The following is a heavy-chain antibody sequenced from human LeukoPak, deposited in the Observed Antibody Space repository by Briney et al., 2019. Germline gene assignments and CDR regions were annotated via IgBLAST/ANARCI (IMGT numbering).Heavy chain of an antibody. J-gene: IGHJ4*02. V-gene: IGHV3-23*01. CDR3: AKGHYCGSGSLDY. CDR2: IGGRDGST. D-gene: IGHD3-10*01. Sequence: GGSLRLSCAASGFTFSSYGMSWVRQAPGKGLEWVSAIGGRDGSTYYADSVKGRFTISRDNSKNTLYVQMNSLRAEDTAVYYCAKGHYCGSGSLDYWGQGTLVTVSS. CDR1: GFTFSSYG.